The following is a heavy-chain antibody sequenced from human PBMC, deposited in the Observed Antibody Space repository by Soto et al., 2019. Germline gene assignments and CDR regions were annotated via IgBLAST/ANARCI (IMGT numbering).Heavy chain of an antibody. CDR1: GFTFSSYA. CDR2: ISGTGGTT. J-gene: IGHJ4*02. CDR3: AKSSRIAAAWHDY. D-gene: IGHD6-13*01. V-gene: IGHV3-23*01. Sequence: GSLRLSCAASGFTFSSYAMIWVRQAPGKGLEWVSVISGTGGTTYYADSVKGRFTISRDNSKNTLYLQMNSLRAEDTAVYYCAKSSRIAAAWHDYWGQGALVTVSS.